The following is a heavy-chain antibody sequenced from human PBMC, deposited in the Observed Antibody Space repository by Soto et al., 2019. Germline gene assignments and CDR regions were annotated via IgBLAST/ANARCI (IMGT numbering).Heavy chain of an antibody. V-gene: IGHV4-59*08. CDR3: ASIYSSSHYGYYMDV. D-gene: IGHD1-26*01. CDR2: IYYSGSS. Sequence: QVQLQESGPGLMKPSETLSLTCTVSGGSIRNYYWTWIRQPPGKGLEWIGYIYYSGSSSYNPSLKSRVTMAVDTSKNQFSLKLRSVTAADTAVYYCASIYSSSHYGYYMDVWGKGTTVTVSS. J-gene: IGHJ6*03. CDR1: GGSIRNYY.